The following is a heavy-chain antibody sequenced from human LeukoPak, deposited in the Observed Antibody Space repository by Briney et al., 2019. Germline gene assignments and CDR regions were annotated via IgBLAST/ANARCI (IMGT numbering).Heavy chain of an antibody. V-gene: IGHV3-7*01. CDR3: ARDLESLKAGVVPAFFDY. CDR2: IKQDGSEK. Sequence: GGSLRLSCAASGFTFSSYWMSWVRQAPGKGLEWVANIKQDGSEKYYVDSVKGRFTISRDNAKNSLYLQMNSLRAEDTAVYYCARDLESLKAGVVPAFFDYLGQGTLVTVSS. D-gene: IGHD2-2*01. J-gene: IGHJ4*02. CDR1: GFTFSSYW.